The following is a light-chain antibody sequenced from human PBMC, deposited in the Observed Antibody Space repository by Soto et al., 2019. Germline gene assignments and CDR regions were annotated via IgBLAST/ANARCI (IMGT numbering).Light chain of an antibody. CDR1: SSDVGSYNL. CDR3: CSYAGSRTLV. J-gene: IGLJ2*01. V-gene: IGLV2-23*02. CDR2: EVS. Sequence: QSALTQPASVSGSPGQSITISCTGTSSDVGSYNLVSWYQQHPGKAPKLMIYEVSKRPSGVSNGFSGSKSGNTASLTISGLQAEDEADYYCCSYAGSRTLVFGGGTKLTVL.